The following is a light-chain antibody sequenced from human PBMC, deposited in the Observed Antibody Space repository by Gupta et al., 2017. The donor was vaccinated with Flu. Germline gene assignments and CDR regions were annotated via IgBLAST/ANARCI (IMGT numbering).Light chain of an antibody. Sequence: VSWYQQVPGKAPSLMIYEVSHRPSGISDRFSGSKSDTTASLTISGLHTEDEATYNCLSYSTITGTRVFGTGTEVTVL. V-gene: IGLV2-14*01. CDR3: LSYSTITGTRV. J-gene: IGLJ1*01. CDR2: EVS.